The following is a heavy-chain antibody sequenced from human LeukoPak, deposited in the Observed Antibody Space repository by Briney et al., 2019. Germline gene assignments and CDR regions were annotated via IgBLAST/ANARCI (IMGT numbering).Heavy chain of an antibody. D-gene: IGHD2-21*02. CDR2: IYYSGST. CDR1: GGSISSSSYY. CDR3: ARRFGYCGGDCYISYFDY. J-gene: IGHJ4*02. V-gene: IGHV4-39*01. Sequence: SETLSLTCTVSGGSISSSSYYWGWLRQPPGTGLEWIGSIYYSGSTYYNPSLKSRVTISVDTSKNQFSLKLSSVTAADTAVYYCARRFGYCGGDCYISYFDYWGQGTLVTVSS.